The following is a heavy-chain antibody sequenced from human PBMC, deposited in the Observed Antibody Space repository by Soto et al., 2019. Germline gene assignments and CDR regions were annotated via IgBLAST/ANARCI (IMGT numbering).Heavy chain of an antibody. CDR3: ARAPKVSGSSQTRPDF. D-gene: IGHD6-6*01. J-gene: IGHJ4*02. Sequence: PSETLSLTCSIYSGSFSGYYWSWIRQPPGKGLEWIGEISQSGNTNYSPPLKSRVSIPIDTSKKQFSLNLASVSAADTAVYYCARAPKVSGSSQTRPDFWGQGTLVTVSS. V-gene: IGHV4-34*01. CDR2: ISQSGNT. CDR1: SGSFSGYY.